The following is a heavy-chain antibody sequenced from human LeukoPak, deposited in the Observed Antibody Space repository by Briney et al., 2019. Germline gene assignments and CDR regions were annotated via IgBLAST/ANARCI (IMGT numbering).Heavy chain of an antibody. CDR1: GGSISSYY. V-gene: IGHV4-4*07. D-gene: IGHD1-26*01. CDR2: IYTSGST. CDR3: ARDSAPGVGAGA. Sequence: SETLSLTCTVCGGSISSYYWSWIRQPAGKGLEWIGRIYTSGSTNYNPSLKSRVTMSVDTSKNQLSLKLTSVTAADTAVYYCARDSAPGVGAGAWGQGTLVTVSS. J-gene: IGHJ5*02.